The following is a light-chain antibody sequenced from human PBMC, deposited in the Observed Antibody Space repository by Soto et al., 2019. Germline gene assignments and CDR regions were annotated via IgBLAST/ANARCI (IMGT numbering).Light chain of an antibody. Sequence: QLVLTQPASVSGSPGRSISISCTGTSSDVGSYIIVSWYQQKSGEAPKLIISEVTKRPSGVSARFFGSKSGNTASLTISELQPEDEADYYCSSFAGDGYWVFGGGTKVTVL. V-gene: IGLV2-23*02. J-gene: IGLJ3*02. CDR3: SSFAGDGYWV. CDR1: SSDVGSYII. CDR2: EVT.